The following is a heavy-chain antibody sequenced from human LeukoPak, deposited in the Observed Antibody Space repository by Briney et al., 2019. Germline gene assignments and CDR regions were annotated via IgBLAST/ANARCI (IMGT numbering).Heavy chain of an antibody. CDR2: IYYSASP. Sequence: SETLSLTCTVSGGSISSYYWGWIRQPPGKGLECIGYIYYSASPYYNPSLKSRVTMSQDTSKNQFSLNLSSVTAADTAVYYCARAKSLLAFDIWGQGTMVTVSS. CDR1: GGSISSYY. V-gene: IGHV4-59*01. D-gene: IGHD2-15*01. CDR3: ARAKSLLAFDI. J-gene: IGHJ3*02.